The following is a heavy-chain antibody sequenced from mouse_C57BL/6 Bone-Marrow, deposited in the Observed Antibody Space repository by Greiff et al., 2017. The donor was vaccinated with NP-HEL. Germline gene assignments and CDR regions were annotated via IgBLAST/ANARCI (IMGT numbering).Heavy chain of an antibody. CDR2: IDPNSGGT. V-gene: IGHV1-72*01. D-gene: IGHD1-1*01. CDR3: ARKDYGSSSGYYAMDY. CDR1: GYTFTSYW. Sequence: VQLQQPGAELVKPGASVKLSCKASGYTFTSYWMHWVKQRPGRGLEWIGRIDPNSGGTKYNEKFKSKATLTVDKPSSTAYMQLSSLTSEDSAVYYCARKDYGSSSGYYAMDYWGQGTSVTVSS. J-gene: IGHJ4*01.